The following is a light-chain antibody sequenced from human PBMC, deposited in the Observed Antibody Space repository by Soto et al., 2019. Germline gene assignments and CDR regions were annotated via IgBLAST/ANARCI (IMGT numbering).Light chain of an antibody. CDR2: DVS. V-gene: IGLV2-14*03. CDR3: SSYTGSSTLVV. CDR1: SSDVGAYNY. J-gene: IGLJ2*01. Sequence: QSALTQPASVSGSPGQSITISCTGISSDVGAYNYVSWYQQHPGKAPKLIIYDVSYRPSGVSNRFSGSKSGNTASLTISGLQAEDEADYYCSSYTGSSTLVVFGGGTKVTVL.